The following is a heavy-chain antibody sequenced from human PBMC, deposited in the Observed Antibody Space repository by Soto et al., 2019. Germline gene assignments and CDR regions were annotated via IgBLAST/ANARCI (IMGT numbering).Heavy chain of an antibody. CDR3: AGGIMITFGGVIVRGAFDI. Sequence: SETLSLTCTVSGGSISSYYWSWIRQPPGKGLEWIGYIYYSWSTNYNPSLKTRVTMSVDTSKSQFSLKLSSVTAADTAVYYCAGGIMITFGGVIVRGAFDIWGQGTMVTVSS. J-gene: IGHJ3*02. CDR1: GGSISSYY. V-gene: IGHV4-59*08. D-gene: IGHD3-16*02. CDR2: IYYSWST.